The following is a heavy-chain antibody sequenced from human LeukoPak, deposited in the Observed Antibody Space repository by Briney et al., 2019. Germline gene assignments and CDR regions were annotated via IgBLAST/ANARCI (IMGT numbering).Heavy chain of an antibody. Sequence: ASVKVSFKASGYTFTGYYIHWVRRAPGQGLEWMGWIKPNSGDTNYAQKFQGRVTMTRDTSISTVYMELSRLRFDDTAVYYCASGRTIFYYYMDVWGKGTTVTISS. D-gene: IGHD3-3*02. J-gene: IGHJ6*03. CDR3: ASGRTIFYYYMDV. CDR2: IKPNSGDT. V-gene: IGHV1-2*02. CDR1: GYTFTGYY.